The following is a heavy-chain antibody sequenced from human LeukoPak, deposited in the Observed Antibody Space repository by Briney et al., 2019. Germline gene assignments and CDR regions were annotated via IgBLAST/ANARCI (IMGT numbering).Heavy chain of an antibody. Sequence: ASVKVSCKASGYTFTSYDINWVRQATGQGLEWMGWMNPNSGNTGYAQKFQGRVTITRNTSISTAYMELSSLRSEDTAVHYCARGAPLRFLEWLSSVVSDYYYYMDVWGKGTTVTVSS. CDR2: MNPNSGNT. CDR1: GYTFTSYD. CDR3: ARGAPLRFLEWLSSVVSDYYYYMDV. J-gene: IGHJ6*03. D-gene: IGHD3-3*01. V-gene: IGHV1-8*03.